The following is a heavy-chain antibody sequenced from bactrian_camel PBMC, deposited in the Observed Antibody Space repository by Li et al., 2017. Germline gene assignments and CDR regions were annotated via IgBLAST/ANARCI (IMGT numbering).Heavy chain of an antibody. J-gene: IGHJ4*01. CDR1: GFTFSSYD. CDR3: VSPVGPRP. V-gene: IGHV3S40*01. D-gene: IGHD5*01. CDR2: IDSGGGTT. Sequence: VQLVESGGGLVQPGGSLRLSCAASGFTFSSYDMSWVRQAPGKGLEWVSVIDSGGGTTYYADSVKGRFTISRDNAKNTLYLQLNSLKPEDTAVYSCVSPVGPRPRGQGTQVTVS.